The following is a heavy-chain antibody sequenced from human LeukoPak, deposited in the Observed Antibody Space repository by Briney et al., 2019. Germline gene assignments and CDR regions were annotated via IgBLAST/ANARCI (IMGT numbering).Heavy chain of an antibody. D-gene: IGHD3-3*01. CDR3: ASPPYDFWSGYSSHYMDV. V-gene: IGHV1-18*01. CDR2: ISAYNGNT. Sequence: ASVKVSCKASGYTFTSYGISWVRQAPGQGLEWMGWISAYNGNTNYAQKLQGRVTMTTDTSTSTAYMELRSLRSDDTAVYYCASPPYDFWSGYSSHYMDVWGKGTTVTVSS. CDR1: GYTFTSYG. J-gene: IGHJ6*03.